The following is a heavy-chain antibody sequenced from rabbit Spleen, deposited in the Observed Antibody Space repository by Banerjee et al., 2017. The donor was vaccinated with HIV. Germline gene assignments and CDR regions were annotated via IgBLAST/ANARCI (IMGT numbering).Heavy chain of an antibody. CDR3: ARGSAAMTMVITGFYFNL. J-gene: IGHJ4*01. V-gene: IGHV1S45*01. CDR2: IDVAKYGTT. CDR1: GFSFSSSYW. Sequence: QEQLEESGGDLVKPEGSLTLTCTASGFSFSSSYWICWVRQPPGKGLEWIACIDVAKYGTTYYANWAKGRFTISKTSSTTVTLQMTSLTVADTATYFCARGSAAMTMVITGFYFNLWGPGTLVTVS. D-gene: IGHD2-1*01.